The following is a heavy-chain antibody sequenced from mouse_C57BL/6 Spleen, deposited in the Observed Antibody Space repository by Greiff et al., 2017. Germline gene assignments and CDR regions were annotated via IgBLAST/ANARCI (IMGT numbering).Heavy chain of an antibody. CDR3: ARWEGVYYDYDWFAY. CDR1: GYTYTGYW. V-gene: IGHV1-9*01. D-gene: IGHD2-4*01. CDR2: ILPGSGST. J-gene: IGHJ3*01. Sequence: QVQLKESGAELMKPGASVKLSCKATGYTYTGYWIEWVKQRPGHGLEWIGEILPGSGSTNYNEKFKGKATFTADTSSNTAYMQLSSLTTEDSAIYYCARWEGVYYDYDWFAYWGQGTLVTVSA.